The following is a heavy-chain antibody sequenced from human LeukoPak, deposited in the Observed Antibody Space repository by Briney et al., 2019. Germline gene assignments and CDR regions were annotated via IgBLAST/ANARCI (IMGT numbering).Heavy chain of an antibody. CDR2: INHSGST. CDR3: ARTLNYYDSRGFDY. CDR1: GGSFSGYY. Sequence: SETLSLTCAVYGGSFSGYYWSWIRQPPGKGLEWIGEINHSGSTNYNPSLKSRVTISVDTSKNQFSLKLSSVTAADTAVYYCARTLNYYDSRGFDYWGQGTLVTVSS. V-gene: IGHV4-34*01. D-gene: IGHD3-22*01. J-gene: IGHJ4*02.